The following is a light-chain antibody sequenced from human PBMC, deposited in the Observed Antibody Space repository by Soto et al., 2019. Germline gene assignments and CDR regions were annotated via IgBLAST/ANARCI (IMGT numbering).Light chain of an antibody. V-gene: IGLV2-14*01. J-gene: IGLJ1*01. Sequence: QSVMTQPASVSGSPGQSITISCTGTSSDVCGYNYVSWYQQHPGKAPKLMIYDVSNRPSGVSNRFSGSKSGNTAYLTISRLKGVDEADYYCSSYTSSSTPLYVFGPGTKVTVL. CDR3: SSYTSSSTPLYV. CDR1: SSDVCGYNY. CDR2: DVS.